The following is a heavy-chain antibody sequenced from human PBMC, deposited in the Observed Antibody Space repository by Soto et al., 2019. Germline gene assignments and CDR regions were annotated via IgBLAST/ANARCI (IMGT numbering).Heavy chain of an antibody. V-gene: IGHV1-18*01. CDR3: ARDQELPSRGVDV. Sequence: EASVKVSCKASGYTFTSYGISWVRQAPGQGLEWMGWISAYNGNTNYAQKLQGRVTMTTDTSTSTAYMELRSLRSDGTAVYYCARDQELPSRGVDVWGQGTTVTVSS. J-gene: IGHJ6*02. CDR1: GYTFTSYG. CDR2: ISAYNGNT. D-gene: IGHD1-26*01.